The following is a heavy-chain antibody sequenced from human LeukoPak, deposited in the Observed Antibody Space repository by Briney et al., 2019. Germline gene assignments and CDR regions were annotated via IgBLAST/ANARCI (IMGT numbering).Heavy chain of an antibody. J-gene: IGHJ5*02. D-gene: IGHD3-10*01. Sequence: GESLKISCKGSGYSFTSYWISWVRQMPGKGLEWMGRIDPSDSYTNYSPSFRGHVTISADKSISTAYLQWSSLKASDTAMYYCARQGLYYYGSGSYSLTGNWFDPWGQGTLVTVSS. CDR2: IDPSDSYT. V-gene: IGHV5-10-1*01. CDR1: GYSFTSYW. CDR3: ARQGLYYYGSGSYSLTGNWFDP.